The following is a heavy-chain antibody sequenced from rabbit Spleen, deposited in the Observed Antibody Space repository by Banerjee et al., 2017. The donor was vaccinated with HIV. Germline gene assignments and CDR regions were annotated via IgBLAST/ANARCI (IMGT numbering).Heavy chain of an antibody. CDR3: ARDTGSSFSTYGMDL. D-gene: IGHD8-1*01. CDR2: IDTSSGST. J-gene: IGHJ6*01. Sequence: QSLEESGGDLVKPGASLTLTCTASGFSFSSSYYMCWVRQAPGKGLEWIGCIDTSSGSTYYASWAKGRFTISKSSSTTVTLQMTSLTVADTATYFCARDTGSSFSTYGMDLWGQGTLVTVS. V-gene: IGHV1S40*01. CDR1: GFSFSSSYY.